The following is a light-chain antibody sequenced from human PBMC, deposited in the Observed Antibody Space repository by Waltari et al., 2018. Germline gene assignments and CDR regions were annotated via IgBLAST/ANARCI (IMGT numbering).Light chain of an antibody. V-gene: IGLV1-44*01. CDR2: NPN. J-gene: IGLJ2*01. CDR1: ESNIGSHP. CDR3: SSWDDNLNVLV. Sequence: QSVLTQPPSASGTPGQRITISCSGGESNIGSHPVAWYQQIPGTAPKLLIYNPNRQPTGVPDRISTSTSGTSASLAISGLQSDDESDYYCSSWDDNLNVLVFGGGTKVTV.